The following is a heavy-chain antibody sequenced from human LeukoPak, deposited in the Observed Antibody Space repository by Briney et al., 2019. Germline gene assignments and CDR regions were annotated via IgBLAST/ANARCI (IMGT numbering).Heavy chain of an antibody. D-gene: IGHD3-22*01. CDR3: TRGSIAYYYMDV. J-gene: IGHJ6*03. CDR1: GGSISSYY. CDR2: IYYSGST. Sequence: RSETLSLTCTVSGGSISSYYWSWIRQPPGKGLERIGNIYYSGSTNYNPSLKSRVTISVDTSKNQFSLKLSSVTAADTAVYYCTRGSIAYYYMDVWGKGTTVTISS. V-gene: IGHV4-59*01.